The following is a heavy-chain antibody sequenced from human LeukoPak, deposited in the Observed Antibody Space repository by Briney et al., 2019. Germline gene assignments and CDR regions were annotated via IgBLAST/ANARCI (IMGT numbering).Heavy chain of an antibody. V-gene: IGHV4-34*01. D-gene: IGHD2-15*01. CDR2: INHSGST. CDR3: ARIFKYCSGGSCYRNNWFDP. Sequence: SDTLSLTCAVYGGSFSGYYWSWIRQPPGKGLEWIGEINHSGSTNYNPSLKSRVTISVDTSKNQFSLKLSSVTAADTAVYYCARIFKYCSGGSCYRNNWFDPWGQGTLVTVSS. CDR1: GGSFSGYY. J-gene: IGHJ5*02.